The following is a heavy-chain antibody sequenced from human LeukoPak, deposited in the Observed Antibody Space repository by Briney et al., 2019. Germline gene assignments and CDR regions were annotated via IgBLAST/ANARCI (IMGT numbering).Heavy chain of an antibody. Sequence: PSQTLSLTCTVSGGSISYGGCYWTWIRQHPGKGLEWIGYMHYSGDTHYNPSLKSRLTISVDTSKNHFSLKLSSVTAADTAMYYCARRVPDSSAPGIAFDIWGQGTMVTVSS. CDR2: MHYSGDT. CDR1: GGSISYGGCY. D-gene: IGHD3-22*01. V-gene: IGHV4-31*03. J-gene: IGHJ3*02. CDR3: ARRVPDSSAPGIAFDI.